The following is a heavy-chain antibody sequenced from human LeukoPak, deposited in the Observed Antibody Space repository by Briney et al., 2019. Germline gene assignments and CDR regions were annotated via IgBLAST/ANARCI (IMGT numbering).Heavy chain of an antibody. CDR3: ARERCNGGTCYGYFDF. J-gene: IGHJ4*02. Sequence: SVKVSCKASGGTFSSYAISWVRQAPGQGLEWMGGIIPIFGTANYAQKFQGRVTITTDESTSTAYMELSSLRSEDTAVYYCARERCNGGTCYGYFDFWGQGTLVTVSS. CDR1: GGTFSSYA. CDR2: IIPIFGTA. D-gene: IGHD2-15*01. V-gene: IGHV1-69*05.